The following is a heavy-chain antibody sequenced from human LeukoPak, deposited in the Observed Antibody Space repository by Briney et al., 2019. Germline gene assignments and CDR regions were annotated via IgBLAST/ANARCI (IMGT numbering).Heavy chain of an antibody. Sequence: SETLSLTCTVSGGSISSYYWSWIRQPPGKGLEWIGYIYYSGSTNYKPSLKSRVTISVDTSRNQFSLKLRSVNAADTAVYYCARGPSGYHNTGGQGTLVTVSS. CDR1: GGSISSYY. CDR3: ARGPSGYHNT. V-gene: IGHV4-59*01. J-gene: IGHJ4*02. D-gene: IGHD5-12*01. CDR2: IYYSGST.